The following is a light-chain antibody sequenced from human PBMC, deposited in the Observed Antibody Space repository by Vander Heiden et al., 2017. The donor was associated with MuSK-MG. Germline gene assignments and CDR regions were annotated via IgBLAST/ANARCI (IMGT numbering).Light chain of an antibody. J-gene: IGKJ2*01. V-gene: IGKV1-8*01. CDR2: VAS. CDR1: QSISTY. Sequence: AIQLTESPSSFSASTGDRVTITCRASQSISTYLAWYKQKPGKAPKLLIYVASTLQSGVPSRFSGSGSGTDFTLTISCLQSEDFATYYCQQYYSYPYTFGQGTKLEIK. CDR3: QQYYSYPYT.